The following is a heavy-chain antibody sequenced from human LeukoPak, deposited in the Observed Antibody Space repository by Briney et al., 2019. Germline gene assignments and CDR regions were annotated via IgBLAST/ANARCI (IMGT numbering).Heavy chain of an antibody. CDR2: INSDGSTK. Sequence: GGSLRLSCAASGFTFNDVWMAWVRQAPGKGLEGVANINSDGSTKQYVDSVRGRFTISRDNAKNSLYLQMNSLRAEDTGLYHCARDMKGNLDYWGQGTLVTVCS. V-gene: IGHV3-7*01. J-gene: IGHJ4*02. D-gene: IGHD3-16*01. CDR1: GFTFNDVW. CDR3: ARDMKGNLDY.